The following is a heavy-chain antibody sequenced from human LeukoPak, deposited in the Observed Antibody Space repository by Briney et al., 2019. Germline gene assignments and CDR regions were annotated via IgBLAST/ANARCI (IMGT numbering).Heavy chain of an antibody. CDR1: GYSISSGYY. CDR3: ARENDYSLDY. D-gene: IGHD4-11*01. J-gene: IGHJ4*02. CDR2: IYHSGST. V-gene: IGHV4-38-2*02. Sequence: SETLSLTCTVSGYSISSGYYWGWIRQPPGKGLEWIGSIYHSGSTYYNPSLKSRVTISVDTSKNQFSLKLSSVTAADTAVYYCARENDYSLDYWGQGTLVTVSS.